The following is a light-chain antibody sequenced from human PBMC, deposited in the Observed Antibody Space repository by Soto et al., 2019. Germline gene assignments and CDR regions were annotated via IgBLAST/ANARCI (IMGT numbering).Light chain of an antibody. V-gene: IGLV2-14*03. CDR1: SSDVGGYNY. Sequence: QSVLTQPASVSGSPGQSITISCAGTSSDVGGYNYVSWYQQHPRKVPRLIISDVNKRPSGVSDRFSGSKSGNTASLTISGLQAEDEADYYCASFTRSVTVVFGGGTKLPVL. J-gene: IGLJ2*01. CDR2: DVN. CDR3: ASFTRSVTVV.